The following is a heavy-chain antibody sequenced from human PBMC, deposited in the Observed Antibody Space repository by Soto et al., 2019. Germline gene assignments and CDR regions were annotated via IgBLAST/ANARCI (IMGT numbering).Heavy chain of an antibody. CDR2: IIPIFGTA. CDR3: ARDLLNYDSSGYYFNWFDP. Sequence: SVKVCCKASGGTFSSYAISWVRQAPGQGLEWMGGIIPIFGTANYAQKFQGRVTITADVSTSTAYMELSSLRSEDTAVYYCARDLLNYDSSGYYFNWFDPWGQGTLVTVSS. CDR1: GGTFSSYA. D-gene: IGHD3-22*01. V-gene: IGHV1-69*13. J-gene: IGHJ5*02.